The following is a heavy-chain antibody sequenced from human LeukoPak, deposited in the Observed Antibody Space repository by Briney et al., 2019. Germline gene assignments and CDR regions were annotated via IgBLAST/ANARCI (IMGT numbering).Heavy chain of an antibody. CDR2: ISGSGGST. V-gene: IGHV3-23*01. D-gene: IGHD2-2*01. CDR3: AKSTSYCSSTSCYWHPTNY. Sequence: QPGGSLRLSCAASGFTFSIYTMSWVRQAPGKGLEWASAISGSGGSTYYADSVKGRFTISRDNSKNTLYLQMNSLRAEDTAVYYCAKSTSYCSSTSCYWHPTNYWGQGTLVTVSS. J-gene: IGHJ4*02. CDR1: GFTFSIYT.